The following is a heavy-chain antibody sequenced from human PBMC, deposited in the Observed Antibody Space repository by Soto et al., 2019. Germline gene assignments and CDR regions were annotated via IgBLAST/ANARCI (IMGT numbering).Heavy chain of an antibody. CDR3: AKGGKIGTVYYGMDV. Sequence: GGSLRLSCAASGFTFSSYGMHWVRQAPGKGLEWVAVISYDGSNKYYADSVKGRFTISRDNSKNTLYLQMNSLRAEDTAVYYCAKGGKIGTVYYGMDVWGQGTTVTVSS. D-gene: IGHD1-1*01. CDR2: ISYDGSNK. V-gene: IGHV3-30*18. CDR1: GFTFSSYG. J-gene: IGHJ6*02.